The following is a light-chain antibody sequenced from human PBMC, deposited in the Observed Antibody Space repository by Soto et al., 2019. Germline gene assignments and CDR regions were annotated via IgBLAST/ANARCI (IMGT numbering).Light chain of an antibody. CDR2: SSN. CDR1: NSNIGSNP. CDR3: AAWDDSLNGVI. V-gene: IGLV1-44*01. J-gene: IGLJ2*01. Sequence: QSVLTQPPSASGTPGQRVTISCSGSNSNIGSNPVNWYQQLPGAAPKLLIYSSNQRPSGVPDRFSGSKSGTSASLAISGLQSDDEADYYCAAWDDSLNGVIFGGGTKLTVL.